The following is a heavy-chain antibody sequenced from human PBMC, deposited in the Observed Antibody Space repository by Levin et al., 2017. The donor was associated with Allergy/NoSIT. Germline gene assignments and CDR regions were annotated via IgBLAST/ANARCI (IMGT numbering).Heavy chain of an antibody. Sequence: SCTVSGGSISSYYWSWIRQPPGKGLEWIGYIYYSGSTNYNPSLKSRVTISVDTSKNQFSLKLSSVTAADTAVYYCAGTREYYSFYFDYWGQGTLVTVSS. J-gene: IGHJ4*02. CDR3: AGTREYYSFYFDY. D-gene: IGHD3-16*01. CDR1: GGSISSYY. CDR2: IYYSGST. V-gene: IGHV4-59*01.